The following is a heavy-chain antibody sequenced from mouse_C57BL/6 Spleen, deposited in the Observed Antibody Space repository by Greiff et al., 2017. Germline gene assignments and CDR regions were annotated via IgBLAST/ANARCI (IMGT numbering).Heavy chain of an antibody. J-gene: IGHJ4*01. CDR3: ARHYYGSSYDAMDY. V-gene: IGHV5-6*02. D-gene: IGHD1-1*01. CDR2: ISSGGSYT. Sequence: EVMLVESGGDLVKPGGSLKLSCAASGFTFSSYGMSWVRQTPDKRLEWVATISSGGSYTYYPDSVKGRFTISRDNAKNTLYLQMSSLKSEDTAMYYCARHYYGSSYDAMDYWGQGTSGTVSS. CDR1: GFTFSSYG.